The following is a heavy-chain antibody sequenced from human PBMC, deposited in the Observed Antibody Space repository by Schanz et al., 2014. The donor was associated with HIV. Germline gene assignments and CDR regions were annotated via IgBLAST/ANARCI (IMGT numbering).Heavy chain of an antibody. J-gene: IGHJ4*02. D-gene: IGHD3-3*01. V-gene: IGHV3-15*01. CDR3: TTRRVLGVVQDF. Sequence: QLLESGGGLVQPGGSLRLSCAASGFTFSSYAMSWVRQAPGKGLEWVGLIKSKTDGGTTDYAAPVKGRFTISRDDSKNTLYLQMNSLKTEDTAVYFCTTRRVLGVVQDFWGRGTLVTVSS. CDR1: GFTFSSYA. CDR2: IKSKTDGGTT.